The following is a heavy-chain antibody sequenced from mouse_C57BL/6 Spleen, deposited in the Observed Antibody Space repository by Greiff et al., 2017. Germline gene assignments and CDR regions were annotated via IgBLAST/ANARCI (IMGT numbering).Heavy chain of an antibody. CDR3: ARGYGSSYNFDY. J-gene: IGHJ2*01. CDR1: GYAFSSSW. D-gene: IGHD1-1*01. Sequence: VQLQQSGPELVKPGASVKISCKASGYAFSSSWMNWVKQRPGKGLEWIGRIYPGDGDTNYNGKFKGKATLTAYKSSSTAYMQLSSLTSEDSAVYFCARGYGSSYNFDYWGQGTTLTVSS. CDR2: IYPGDGDT. V-gene: IGHV1-82*01.